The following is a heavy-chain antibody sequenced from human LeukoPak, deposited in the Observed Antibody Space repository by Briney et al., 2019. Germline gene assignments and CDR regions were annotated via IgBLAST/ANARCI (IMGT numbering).Heavy chain of an antibody. V-gene: IGHV3-48*01. CDR3: ARDPGGYSYGFDY. Sequence: PGGSLRLSCAVSGFTFSSYNLNWVRQAPGKGLEWLSYISSSSSTIYYADSVRGRFTISKDNANNSLYLQLNSLRAEDTAVYYCARDPGGYSYGFDYWGQGTLVTVSS. CDR2: ISSSSSTI. J-gene: IGHJ4*02. CDR1: GFTFSSYN. D-gene: IGHD5-18*01.